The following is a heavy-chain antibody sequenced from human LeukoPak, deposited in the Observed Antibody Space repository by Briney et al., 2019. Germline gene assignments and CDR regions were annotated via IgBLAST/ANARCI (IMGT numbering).Heavy chain of an antibody. CDR3: ASGDWSQNYFDY. D-gene: IGHD2-21*01. CDR2: MNPNSGNT. J-gene: IGHJ4*02. Sequence: ASVKVSCKASGYTFTSYDINWVRQATGQGLEWMGWMNPNSGNTGYAQKFQGRVTMTRNTSISTAYMELSRLRSDDTAVYYCASGDWSQNYFDYWGQGTLVTVSS. V-gene: IGHV1-8*01. CDR1: GYTFTSYD.